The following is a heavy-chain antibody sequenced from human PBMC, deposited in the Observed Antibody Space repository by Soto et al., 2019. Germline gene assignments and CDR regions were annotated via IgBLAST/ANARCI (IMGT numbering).Heavy chain of an antibody. CDR1: GFTFSSYG. CDR2: ISYDGSNK. CDR3: AKHFYSSGWHDAFDI. D-gene: IGHD6-19*01. J-gene: IGHJ3*02. Sequence: GGSLRLSCAASGFTFSSYGMHWVRQAPGKGLEWVAVISYDGSNKYYADSVKGRFTISRDNSKNTLYLQMNSLRAEDTAVYYCAKHFYSSGWHDAFDIWGQGTMVTVSS. V-gene: IGHV3-30*18.